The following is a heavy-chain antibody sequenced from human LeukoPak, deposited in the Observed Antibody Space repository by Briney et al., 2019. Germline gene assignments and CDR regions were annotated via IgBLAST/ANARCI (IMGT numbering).Heavy chain of an antibody. Sequence: GASVTVSFKASGYTFTIYYMHWVRQAPGQGLEWMGIINPSGGSTSYAQKFQGRVTMTRDMSTSTVYMELSSLRSEDTAVYYCARAHSSSWRRVGLLPKNNWFDPWGQGTLVTVSS. V-gene: IGHV1-46*01. CDR2: INPSGGST. CDR3: ARAHSSSWRRVGLLPKNNWFDP. D-gene: IGHD6-13*01. J-gene: IGHJ5*02. CDR1: GYTFTIYY.